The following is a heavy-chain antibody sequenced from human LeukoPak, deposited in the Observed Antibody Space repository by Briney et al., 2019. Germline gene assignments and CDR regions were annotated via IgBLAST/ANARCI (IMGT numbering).Heavy chain of an antibody. CDR2: IKSKTDGGTT. CDR1: GFTFSNAW. CDR3: TVRIVVVTAPDY. Sequence: GGSLSLSCAASGFTFSNAWMSWVRQAPGKGLEWVGRIKSKTDGGTTDYAAPVKGRFTISRDDSKNTLYLQMNSLKTEDTAVYYCTVRIVVVTAPDYWGQGTLVTVSS. J-gene: IGHJ4*02. D-gene: IGHD2-21*02. V-gene: IGHV3-15*01.